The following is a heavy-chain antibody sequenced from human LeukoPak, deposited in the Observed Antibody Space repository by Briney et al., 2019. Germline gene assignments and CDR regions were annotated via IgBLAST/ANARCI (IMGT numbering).Heavy chain of an antibody. CDR2: INPNSGGT. D-gene: IGHD5-18*01. CDR1: GYTFTGYY. J-gene: IGHJ4*02. V-gene: IGHV1-2*02. Sequence: GASVKVSCKASGYTFTGYYMHWVRQAPGQGLEWMGWINPNSGGTNYAQKFQGRVTMTRDTSISTAYMELSRLRSDDTAVYYCAGANTAMVTHFDYWGQGTLVTVSS. CDR3: AGANTAMVTHFDY.